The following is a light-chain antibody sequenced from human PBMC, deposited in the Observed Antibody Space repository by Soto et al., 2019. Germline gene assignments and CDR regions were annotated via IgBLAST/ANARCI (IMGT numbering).Light chain of an antibody. CDR3: QQYNAWPPTWT. Sequence: EIVMTQSPATLSVSPGERATLSCRASQSVSSDLAWYQQKPGQAPRLLIYRASTRATGIPARFSGSGSGTEFTLTISSLQSEDFAVYYCQQYNAWPPTWTFGQGTKVDIK. J-gene: IGKJ1*01. V-gene: IGKV3-15*01. CDR2: RAS. CDR1: QSVSSD.